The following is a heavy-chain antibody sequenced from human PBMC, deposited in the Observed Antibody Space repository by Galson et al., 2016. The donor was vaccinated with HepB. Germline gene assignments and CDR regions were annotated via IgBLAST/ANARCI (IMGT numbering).Heavy chain of an antibody. V-gene: IGHV3-21*04. Sequence: SLRLSCAASGFSFRRYTMSWVRQAPGKGLEWVSSISSSSTYMYYADSVKGRFTISRDNAKNSLYLQMNSLRAEDTAVYYCARGAIGDYHHYYAMDVWGKGTTVTVSS. CDR1: GFSFRRYT. D-gene: IGHD2-2*01. J-gene: IGHJ6*04. CDR2: ISSSSTYM. CDR3: ARGAIGDYHHYYAMDV.